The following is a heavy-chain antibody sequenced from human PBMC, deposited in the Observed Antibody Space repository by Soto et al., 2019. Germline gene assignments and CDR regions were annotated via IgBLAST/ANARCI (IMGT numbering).Heavy chain of an antibody. CDR1: GYTFTGSG. CDR2: ISTYNGDT. CDR3: AREGVAPYYYYGMDV. V-gene: IGHV1-18*01. D-gene: IGHD5-12*01. Sequence: ASVKVSCKASGYTFTGSGISWVRQAPGQGLEWMGGISTYNGDTNYAQTFQGRVTMTTDTSTSTVHMEVRSLRSDDTAVYYCAREGVAPYYYYGMDVWGQGTPVTVSS. J-gene: IGHJ6*02.